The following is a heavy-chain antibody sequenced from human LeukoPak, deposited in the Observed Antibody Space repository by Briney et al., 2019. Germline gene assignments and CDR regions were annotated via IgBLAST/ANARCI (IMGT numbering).Heavy chain of an antibody. Sequence: SETLSLTCTVSGDSINIYYWGWIRQPPGKGLEWIAYIHSSAGTKYNPSLRSRVTLSVDTPKNPFSLRLTSVTASDTGVYYCARYLGATDPFDYWGQGTLVTVSS. CDR1: GDSINIYY. CDR2: IHSSAGT. CDR3: ARYLGATDPFDY. D-gene: IGHD1-26*01. J-gene: IGHJ4*02. V-gene: IGHV4-59*08.